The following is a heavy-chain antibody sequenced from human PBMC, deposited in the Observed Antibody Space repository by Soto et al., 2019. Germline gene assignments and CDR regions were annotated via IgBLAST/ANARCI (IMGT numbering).Heavy chain of an antibody. V-gene: IGHV3-11*01. CDR1: GFTFSDYY. Sequence: QVQLVESGGGLVQTSGSLRIACVASGFTFSDYYMSWVRQAPGKGLEWVSYISSTGNTIYYADSVKGRFTISMDNAKNTVYLQMNNLRAEDTALYFCAKMSSENYYDPVFSWGQGTLVTVSS. D-gene: IGHD3-22*01. CDR3: AKMSSENYYDPVFS. J-gene: IGHJ4*02. CDR2: ISSTGNTI.